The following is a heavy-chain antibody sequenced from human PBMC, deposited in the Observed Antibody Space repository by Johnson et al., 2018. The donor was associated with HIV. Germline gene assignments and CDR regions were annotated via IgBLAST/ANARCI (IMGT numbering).Heavy chain of an antibody. J-gene: IGHJ3*02. CDR2: ISYDGSNK. CDR1: GFTFSSYG. D-gene: IGHD3-22*01. Sequence: VQLVESGGGVVQPGRSLRLSCAASGFTFSSYGMHWVRQATGKGLEWVAVISYDGSNKYYADSVKGRFTISRDNSKNTLYLQMNSLRAEDTAVYYCAKDQGITMIGVVAGAFDSWGQGTMVTVSS. V-gene: IGHV3-30*18. CDR3: AKDQGITMIGVVAGAFDS.